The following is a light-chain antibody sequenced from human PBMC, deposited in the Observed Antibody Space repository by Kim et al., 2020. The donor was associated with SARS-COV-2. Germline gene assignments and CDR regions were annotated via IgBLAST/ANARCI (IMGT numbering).Light chain of an antibody. J-gene: IGLJ2*01. V-gene: IGLV1-47*01. Sequence: RVTISCSGSTSNIGSNYVYWYQQFPGTAPKFVIYRNSQRPSGVPERYSASKSGTSASLVISGLRSADEAVYYCAAWDDSLPAVVFGGGTQLTVL. CDR2: RNS. CDR3: AAWDDSLPAVV. CDR1: TSNIGSNY.